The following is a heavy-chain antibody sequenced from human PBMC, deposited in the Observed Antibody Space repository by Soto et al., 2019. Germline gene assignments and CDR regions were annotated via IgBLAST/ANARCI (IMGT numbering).Heavy chain of an antibody. CDR1: GGSISSSRYY. CDR2: VYYTGST. CDR3: ARGTGSTYFFDR. J-gene: IGHJ4*02. V-gene: IGHV4-39*01. Sequence: SETLALTCTVSGGSISSSRYYWDWLRQTPGKGLEWIGNVYYTGSTRYNPSLQSRVTISVDTSENQFSLELSSVTAADTALYNCARGTGSTYFFDRWGQGTLVTVS. D-gene: IGHD1-26*01.